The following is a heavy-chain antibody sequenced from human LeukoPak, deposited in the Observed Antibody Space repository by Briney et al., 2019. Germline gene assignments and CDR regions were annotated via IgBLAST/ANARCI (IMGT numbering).Heavy chain of an antibody. CDR2: ISSSSSYI. Sequence: PGGSLRLSCAASGFTFTSYSMNWVRQAPGKGLEWVSSISSSSSYIYYADSVKGRFTISRDNAKNSLYLQMNSLRDEDTAVYYCASMWDYDFWSGYLAHYGMDVWGQGTTVTVSS. D-gene: IGHD3-3*01. CDR3: ASMWDYDFWSGYLAHYGMDV. CDR1: GFTFTSYS. J-gene: IGHJ6*02. V-gene: IGHV3-21*01.